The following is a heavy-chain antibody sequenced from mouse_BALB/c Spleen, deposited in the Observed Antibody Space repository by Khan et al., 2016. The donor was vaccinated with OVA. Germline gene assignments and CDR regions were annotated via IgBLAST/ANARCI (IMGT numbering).Heavy chain of an antibody. V-gene: IGHV1-7*01. CDR1: GYTFTTYW. Sequence: VQLQESGAELAKPGASVKMSCKASGYTFTTYWMHWVKQRRGQGLEWIGYINPTSGYTDYNEKFKDRATLSADKSSSTAYMQLSSLTSEDSAVYYCTRDRIDYWGQGTTLTVSS. CDR2: INPTSGYT. J-gene: IGHJ2*01. CDR3: TRDRIDY.